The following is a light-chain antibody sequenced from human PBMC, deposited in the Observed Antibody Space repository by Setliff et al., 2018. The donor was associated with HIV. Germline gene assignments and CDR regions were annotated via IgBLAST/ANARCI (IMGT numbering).Light chain of an antibody. CDR2: DVS. Sequence: QSALTQPASVSGSPGQSITISCTGTSSDVGTYNAVYWYQQHPGKAPKLMIYDVSTRPSGVSNRFSGSKSGNTASLTISVLQTEDEADYYCSSYTSSSTDVFGTGTKGTV. J-gene: IGLJ1*01. CDR3: SSYTSSSTDV. V-gene: IGLV2-14*01. CDR1: SSDVGTYNA.